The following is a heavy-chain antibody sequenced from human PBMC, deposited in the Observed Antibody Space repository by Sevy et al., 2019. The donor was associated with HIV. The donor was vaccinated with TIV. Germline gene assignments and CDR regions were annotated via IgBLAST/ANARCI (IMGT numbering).Heavy chain of an antibody. J-gene: IGHJ4*02. CDR2: ISFDGSTE. D-gene: IGHD3-10*01. CDR1: GVTFSTYA. CDR3: ARSPPRRFGGSDY. V-gene: IGHV3-30-3*01. Sequence: GGSLRLSCAASGVTFSTYAMHWVRQAPGKGLEWVAVISFDGSTEHYADSVKGRFTISRDNSKNTLSLQMHSLRPEDTAVYYCARSPPRRFGGSDYWGQGTLVTVSS.